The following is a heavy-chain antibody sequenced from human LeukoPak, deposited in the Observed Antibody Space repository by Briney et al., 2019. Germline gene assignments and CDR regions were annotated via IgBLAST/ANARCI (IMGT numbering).Heavy chain of an antibody. V-gene: IGHV4-30-2*01. J-gene: IGHJ5*02. Sequence: TSETLSLTCTVSGGSISSGGYYWSWIRQPPGKGLEWIGYIYHSGSTYYNPSLKSRVTISVDRSKNQFSLKLSSVTAADTAVYYCARDRRSQGFDPWGQGTLVTVSS. CDR2: IYHSGST. CDR1: GGSISSGGYY. D-gene: IGHD1-26*01. CDR3: ARDRRSQGFDP.